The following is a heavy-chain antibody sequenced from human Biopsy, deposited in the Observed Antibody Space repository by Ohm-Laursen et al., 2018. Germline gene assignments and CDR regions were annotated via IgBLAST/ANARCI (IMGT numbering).Heavy chain of an antibody. CDR2: IYYTGST. V-gene: IGHV4-59*08. J-gene: IGHJ6*02. CDR3: ALETTYCSGNRCYPDGMDV. CDR1: GGSISSYY. Sequence: SETLSLTWTVSGGSISSYYWSWIRQPPGKGLEWIGYIYYTGSTNYNPSLKSRVTISVDTSMNHLSLKLRSVTAADTAVYYCALETTYCSGNRCYPDGMDVWGQGTTVTVSS. D-gene: IGHD2-15*01.